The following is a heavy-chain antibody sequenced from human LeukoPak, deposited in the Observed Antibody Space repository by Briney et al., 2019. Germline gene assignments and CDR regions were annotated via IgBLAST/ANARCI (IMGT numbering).Heavy chain of an antibody. V-gene: IGHV3-33*06. Sequence: GGSLRLSCAASGFTFSSYGMHWVRQAPGKGLERVAVIWYDGSNKYYADSVKGRLTISRDNSKNTLYLQMNSLRAEDTAVYYCAKTQNYYDSSGYYTFDYWGQGTLVTVSS. CDR3: AKTQNYYDSSGYYTFDY. CDR1: GFTFSSYG. J-gene: IGHJ4*02. D-gene: IGHD3-22*01. CDR2: IWYDGSNK.